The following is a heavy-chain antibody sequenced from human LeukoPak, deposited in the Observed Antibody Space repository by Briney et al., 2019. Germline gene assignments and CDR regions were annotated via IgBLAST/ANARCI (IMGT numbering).Heavy chain of an antibody. V-gene: IGHV4-4*02. D-gene: IGHD3-22*01. CDR3: AGLVGRYSSGLYYYYFDY. CDR2: MYLSGTT. J-gene: IGHJ4*02. CDR1: GDSINSLDL. Sequence: SETLSLTCTVSGDSINSLDLWSWVRQPPGKGLEWIGDMYLSGTTHSNPSVKSRVTISIDKSKNQFFLNLSSVTAADTAVYYCAGLVGRYSSGLYYYYFDYWGQGTLVTASS.